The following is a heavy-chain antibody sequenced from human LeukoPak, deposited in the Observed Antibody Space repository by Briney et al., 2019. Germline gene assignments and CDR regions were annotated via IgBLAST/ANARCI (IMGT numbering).Heavy chain of an antibody. CDR3: ARDGMVYAKGNYFDL. V-gene: IGHV3-30*01. CDR1: RFTFSTYA. J-gene: IGHJ2*01. D-gene: IGHD2-8*01. CDR2: ISYDGSDK. Sequence: GESLRLSCAASRFTFSTYAFHWVRQAPGEGLQWVALISYDGSDKYYADSVKGRFTISRDNSKNTLYLQMNSLRPEDTAVYFCARDGMVYAKGNYFDLWGRGTLVTVSS.